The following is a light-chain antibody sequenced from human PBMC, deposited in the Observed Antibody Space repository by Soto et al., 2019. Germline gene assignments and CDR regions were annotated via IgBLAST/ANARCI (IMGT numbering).Light chain of an antibody. CDR2: AAS. Sequence: EVVMTQFPATLSVSPGERATLSCRASQSVGSNLAWYQHKHGQAPRLLMYAASARATGIPARFSGSGSGTDFTLTISGLAPEDFAVYYCQHRSSWPPGFGQGTRLEIK. V-gene: IGKV3-11*01. CDR3: QHRSSWPPG. J-gene: IGKJ5*01. CDR1: QSVGSN.